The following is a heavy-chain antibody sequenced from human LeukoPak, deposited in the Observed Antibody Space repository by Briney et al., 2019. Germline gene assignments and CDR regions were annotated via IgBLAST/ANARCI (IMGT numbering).Heavy chain of an antibody. Sequence: PSETLSLTCSVSGGSIISSNYYWGWIRQPPGKGLEWIGSIYQSGSGSSYYNPSLKSRVTIFGDTSKDQFFLRLSSVTAADTAVYYCASTLRFLPYRRFDYWGQGTLVTVPS. J-gene: IGHJ4*02. D-gene: IGHD3-3*01. V-gene: IGHV4-39*01. CDR3: ASTLRFLPYRRFDY. CDR1: GGSIISSNYY. CDR2: IYQSGSGSS.